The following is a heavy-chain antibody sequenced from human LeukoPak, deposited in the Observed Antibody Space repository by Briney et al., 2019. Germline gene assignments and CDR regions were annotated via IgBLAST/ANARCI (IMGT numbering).Heavy chain of an antibody. Sequence: AETLSLTCTVSGGSLSSYYWSWIRQPAGKGLEWIGRIYTSGSPNYNPSLKSRVNMSVDTSKNQFSLRLSSVTAADTAVYYCARVPDGDYVDYWGQGTLVTVSS. CDR3: ARVPDGDYVDY. J-gene: IGHJ4*02. V-gene: IGHV4-4*07. D-gene: IGHD4-17*01. CDR2: IYTSGSP. CDR1: GGSLSSYY.